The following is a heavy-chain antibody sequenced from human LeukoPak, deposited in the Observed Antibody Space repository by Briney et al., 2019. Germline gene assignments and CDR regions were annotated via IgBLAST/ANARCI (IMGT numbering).Heavy chain of an antibody. D-gene: IGHD1-26*01. J-gene: IGHJ3*01. V-gene: IGHV6-1*01. Sequence: SQTLSLTCAISGDSVSRNSAAWSWIRQSPSRGLEWLGRTYYRSKWYNDYALSVESRVTINPDTSKSHFSLHLNSVTPEDTAVYFCARNSVSGTAGAANTFDLWGQGTMVTVSS. CDR1: GDSVSRNSAA. CDR2: TYYRSKWYN. CDR3: ARNSVSGTAGAANTFDL.